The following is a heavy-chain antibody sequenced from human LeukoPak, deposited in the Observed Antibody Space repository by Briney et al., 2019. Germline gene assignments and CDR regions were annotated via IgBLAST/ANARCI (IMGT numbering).Heavy chain of an antibody. J-gene: IGHJ6*03. CDR3: ARGGHENYDILTGYYTKYYYYYMDV. Sequence: SETLSLTCTVSGGSISSYYWSWIRQPPGKGLEWIGYIYYSGSTNYNPSLKSRVTISVGTSKNQFSLKLSSVTAADTAVYYCARGGHENYDILTGYYTKYYYYYMDVWGKGTTVTISS. CDR1: GGSISSYY. CDR2: IYYSGST. D-gene: IGHD3-9*01. V-gene: IGHV4-59*01.